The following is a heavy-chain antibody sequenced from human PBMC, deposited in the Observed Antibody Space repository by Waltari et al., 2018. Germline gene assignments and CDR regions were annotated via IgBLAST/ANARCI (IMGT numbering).Heavy chain of an antibody. J-gene: IGHJ1*01. CDR2: IYWNDDK. CDR1: GFSLSTSGVG. Sequence: QITLKESGPTLVKPTQTLTLTCTFSGFSLSTSGVGVGWIRQPPGKALEWLALIYWNDDKRYSPSLKSRRTITKDTSKIQVVRTMTNMDPVDTATDYCAHRGITMVQGVIPTAEYFQHGGQGTLVTVSS. V-gene: IGHV2-5*01. CDR3: AHRGITMVQGVIPTAEYFQH. D-gene: IGHD3-10*01.